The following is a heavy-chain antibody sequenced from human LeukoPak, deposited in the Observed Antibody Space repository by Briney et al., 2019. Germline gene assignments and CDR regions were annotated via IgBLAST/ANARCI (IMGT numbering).Heavy chain of an antibody. D-gene: IGHD6-13*01. V-gene: IGHV1-2*02. CDR3: ARDDGYSSSWYDY. J-gene: IGHJ4*02. Sequence: ASVKVSCKASGYTFTGYYMHWVRQAPGQGLEWMGWINPNSGGTNYAQKFQGRVTMTRDTSIGTAYMELSRLRSDDTAVYYCARDDGYSSSWYDYWGQGTLVTVSS. CDR2: INPNSGGT. CDR1: GYTFTGYY.